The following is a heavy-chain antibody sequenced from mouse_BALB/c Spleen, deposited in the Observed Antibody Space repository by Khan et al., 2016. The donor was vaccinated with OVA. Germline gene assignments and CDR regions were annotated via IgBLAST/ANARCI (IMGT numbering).Heavy chain of an antibody. CDR2: ITSGGSYT. Sequence: EVELVESGGGLVKPGGSLRLSCAASGFTFSSYSMSWVRQTPEKRLEWVATITSGGSYTYYPDSVQGRFTIPRDNAKNTLYLQMSSLKSEDPAIYYCTRDRNYYGSSFYFDYWGQGTTLTVSS. V-gene: IGHV5-6-4*01. J-gene: IGHJ2*01. CDR3: TRDRNYYGSSFYFDY. CDR1: GFTFSSYS. D-gene: IGHD1-1*01.